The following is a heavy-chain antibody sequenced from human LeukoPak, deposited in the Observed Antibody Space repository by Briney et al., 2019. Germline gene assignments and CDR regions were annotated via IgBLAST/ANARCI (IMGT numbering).Heavy chain of an antibody. CDR2: ISASGSTSGST. D-gene: IGHD3-22*01. Sequence: PSETLSLTCTVAGSSISTSDWNWIRQPAGNGLQWVGRISASGSTSGSTNYNPPLKSRVTMSVDTSKNQFSLKLYSVNAADTAIYYCARATGYYDTSSYNHWGQGTLVTVSS. J-gene: IGHJ5*02. V-gene: IGHV4-4*07. CDR1: GSSISTSD. CDR3: ARATGYYDTSSYNH.